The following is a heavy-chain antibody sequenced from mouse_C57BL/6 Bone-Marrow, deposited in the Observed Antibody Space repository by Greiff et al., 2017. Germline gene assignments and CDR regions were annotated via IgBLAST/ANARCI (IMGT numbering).Heavy chain of an antibody. D-gene: IGHD1-1*01. J-gene: IGHJ3*01. CDR3: ARSYGGSFAY. V-gene: IGHV7-3*01. Sequence: EVKLVESGGGLVQPGGSLSLSCAASGFTFTDYYMSWVRQPPGKALEWLGFIRNKANGYTTEYSASVKGRFTISRDNSQSILYLQMNALRAEDSATYYCARSYGGSFAYWGQGTLVTVSA. CDR2: IRNKANGYTT. CDR1: GFTFTDYY.